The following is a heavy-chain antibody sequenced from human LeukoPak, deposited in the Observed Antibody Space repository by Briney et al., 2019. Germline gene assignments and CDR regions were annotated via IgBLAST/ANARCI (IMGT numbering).Heavy chain of an antibody. CDR2: ISYDGSNK. CDR3: ARGAGGYCSGGSCYSESGY. CDR1: GFTFSSYA. V-gene: IGHV3-30-3*01. J-gene: IGHJ4*02. Sequence: PGRSLRLSCAASGFTFSSYAMHWVRQAPGKGLEWVAVISYDGSNKYYADSVKGRFTISRGNSKNTLYLQMNSLRAEDTAVYYCARGAGGYCSGGSCYSESGYWGQGTLVTVSS. D-gene: IGHD2-15*01.